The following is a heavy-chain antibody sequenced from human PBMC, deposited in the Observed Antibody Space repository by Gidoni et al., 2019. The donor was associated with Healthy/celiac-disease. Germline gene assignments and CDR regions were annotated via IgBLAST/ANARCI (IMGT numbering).Heavy chain of an antibody. V-gene: IGHV3-30-3*01. Sequence: QVQPVESGGGVVQPGRSRRSSCAPAGSPFSSYAMHWVRQAPGKVLEWVAVISYDGSNKYYADSVKGRFTISRANSKNTLYLQMNSLRAEDTAVYYCARDQRTVVTFYSLDYWGQGTLVTVSS. J-gene: IGHJ4*02. CDR1: GSPFSSYA. CDR2: ISYDGSNK. D-gene: IGHD2-15*01. CDR3: ARDQRTVVTFYSLDY.